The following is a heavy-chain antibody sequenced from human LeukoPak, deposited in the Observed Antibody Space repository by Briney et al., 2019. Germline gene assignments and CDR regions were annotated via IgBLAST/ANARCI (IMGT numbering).Heavy chain of an antibody. D-gene: IGHD6-25*01. V-gene: IGHV3-48*03. J-gene: IGHJ4*02. Sequence: GGSLRLSCAASGFIFSTYEMNWVRQAPGKGLEWVSYISSSGSTIYYADSVKGRFTISRDNAKNSPYLQMNSLRAEDTAIYYCARDGDLTPAVPFDYWGQGALVTVSS. CDR3: ARDGDLTPAVPFDY. CDR2: ISSSGSTI. CDR1: GFIFSTYE.